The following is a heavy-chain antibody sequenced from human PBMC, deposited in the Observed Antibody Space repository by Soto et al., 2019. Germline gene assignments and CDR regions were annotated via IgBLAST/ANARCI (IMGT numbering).Heavy chain of an antibody. CDR2: IYHSGST. Sequence: SETLSLTCAVSGGSISSGGYSWSWIRQPPGKGLEWIGYIYHSGSTYYNPSLKSRVTISVDRPKNQFSLKLSSVTAADTAVYYCARVPGPWGQGTTVTVSS. CDR1: GGSISSGGYS. V-gene: IGHV4-30-2*01. J-gene: IGHJ6*02. CDR3: ARVPGP.